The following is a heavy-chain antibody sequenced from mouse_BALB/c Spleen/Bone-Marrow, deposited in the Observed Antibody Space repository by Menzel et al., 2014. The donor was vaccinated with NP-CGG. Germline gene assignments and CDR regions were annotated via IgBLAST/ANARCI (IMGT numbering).Heavy chain of an antibody. CDR1: GYTFTSYT. CDR2: INPSSGYT. D-gene: IGHD4-1*01. V-gene: IGHV1-4*02. CDR3: AREARTGAWFTY. Sequence: QVQLKQSGAELARPGASVKMSCKASGYTFTSYTIQWVKQRPGQSLEWIGYINPSSGYTDYNQKFKDKTTLTADKSSNTAYMRLTSLTSEDSAVYSCAREARTGAWFTYWGQGTLVTVSA. J-gene: IGHJ3*01.